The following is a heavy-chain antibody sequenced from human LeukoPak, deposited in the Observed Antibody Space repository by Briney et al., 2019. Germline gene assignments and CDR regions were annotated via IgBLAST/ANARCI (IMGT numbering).Heavy chain of an antibody. CDR3: ARGSTTIFGVVSFDY. Sequence: SETLSLTCAVYGGSFSGYYWSWIRQPPGKGLEWIGEINHSGSTNYNPSLKSRVTISVDTSKNQFSLKLSSVTAADTAVYYCARGSTTIFGVVSFDYWGQGTLVTVSS. CDR2: INHSGST. CDR1: GGSFSGYY. V-gene: IGHV4-34*01. J-gene: IGHJ4*02. D-gene: IGHD3-3*01.